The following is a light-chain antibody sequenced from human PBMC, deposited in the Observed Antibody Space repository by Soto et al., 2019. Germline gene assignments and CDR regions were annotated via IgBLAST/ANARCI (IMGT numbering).Light chain of an antibody. CDR2: GAS. CDR3: QHHGT. CDR1: QSVTSNS. V-gene: IGKV3-20*01. Sequence: DIVLTQSPGTLSLSPGVRATLSCRASQSVTSNSIAWYQQKPGQAPRLLIYGASSRATDIPDRFSGSGFVTDFTLTISRLEPEDFAVYYCQHHGTFGQGTKVEIK. J-gene: IGKJ1*01.